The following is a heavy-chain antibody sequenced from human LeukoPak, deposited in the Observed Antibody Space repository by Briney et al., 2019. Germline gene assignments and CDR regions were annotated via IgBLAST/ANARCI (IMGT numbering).Heavy chain of an antibody. D-gene: IGHD5-12*01. Sequence: GASLQISCKGSGYSFTSYWISWVRQLPGKGLEWMGRIDPSDSYTNYSPSFQGHVTISADKSISTAYLQWSSLKASDTAMYYCARRGLRSVSDAFDIWGQGTMVTVPS. CDR2: IDPSDSYT. CDR3: ARRGLRSVSDAFDI. CDR1: GYSFTSYW. J-gene: IGHJ3*02. V-gene: IGHV5-10-1*01.